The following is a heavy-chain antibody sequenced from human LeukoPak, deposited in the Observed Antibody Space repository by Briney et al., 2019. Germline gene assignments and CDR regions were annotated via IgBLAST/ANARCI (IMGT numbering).Heavy chain of an antibody. J-gene: IGHJ3*02. V-gene: IGHV3-23*01. CDR1: GFTFSSYA. CDR2: ISGSGGST. Sequence: GGSLRLSCAASGFTFSSYAMSWVRQAPGKGLKWVSAISGSGGSTYYADSVKGRFTISRDNSKNTLYLQMNSLRAEDTAVYYCAKDQGPIGNAFDIWGQGTMVTVSS. D-gene: IGHD3-10*01. CDR3: AKDQGPIGNAFDI.